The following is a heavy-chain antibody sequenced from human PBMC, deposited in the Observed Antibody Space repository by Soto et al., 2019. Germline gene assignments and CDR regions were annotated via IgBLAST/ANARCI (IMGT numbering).Heavy chain of an antibody. CDR3: ARGQGYYYGSASYYNGWWFDH. CDR1: GYTFTSYD. J-gene: IGHJ5*02. Sequence: ASVKVSCKASGYTFTSYDINWVRQATGQGLEWMGWMNPNSGNTGYAQKFQGRVTMTRNTSISTAYMELSSLRSEDTAVYYCARGQGYYYGSASYYNGWWFDHWGQGTLVTVSS. D-gene: IGHD3-10*01. CDR2: MNPNSGNT. V-gene: IGHV1-8*01.